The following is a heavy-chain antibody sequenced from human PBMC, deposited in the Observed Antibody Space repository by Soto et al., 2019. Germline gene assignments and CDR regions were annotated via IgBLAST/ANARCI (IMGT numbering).Heavy chain of an antibody. D-gene: IGHD5-12*01. V-gene: IGHV4-31*03. CDR3: ARDESATDAFDI. CDR1: GGSISSGGYY. CDR2: IYYSGTT. Sequence: QVQLQESGPGLVKPSQTLSLTCTVSGGSISSGGYYWSWIRQNPGKGLEWIGYIYYSGTTNYNPSLKRRLTISVDTSKNQFSLKLNSMTAADTDVYYCARDESATDAFDIWGQGTMVTVSS. J-gene: IGHJ3*02.